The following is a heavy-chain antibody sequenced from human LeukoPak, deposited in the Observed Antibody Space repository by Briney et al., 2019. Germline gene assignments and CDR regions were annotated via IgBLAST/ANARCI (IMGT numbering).Heavy chain of an antibody. CDR1: GFTFGDYF. CDR2: ISDTSQTI. J-gene: IGHJ4*02. D-gene: IGHD3-16*01. CDR3: SRRGWGSYSQDH. Sequence: GGSLRLSCEASGFTFGDYFMTWIRQAPGKGLEWLSYISDTSQTIYYADSVRGRFTVSRDNAKRSLFLQMNSPRVDDTAVYYCSRRGWGSYSQDHWGQGTLVTVSA. V-gene: IGHV3-11*04.